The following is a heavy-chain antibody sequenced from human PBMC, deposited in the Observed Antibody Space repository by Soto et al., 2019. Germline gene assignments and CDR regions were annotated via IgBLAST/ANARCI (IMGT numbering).Heavy chain of an antibody. Sequence: QVQLQESGPGLVKPSQTLSLTCTVSGGSISSGDYYWSWIRQPPGKGLEWIGYIYYSGSTYYNPSLKSRVTISVDTSKNQFSLKLSSVTAADTAVYYCARERTGDSSSSDPIGDYYYYYGMDVWGQGTTVTVSS. CDR1: GGSISSGDYY. J-gene: IGHJ6*02. V-gene: IGHV4-30-4*01. CDR2: IYYSGST. D-gene: IGHD6-13*01. CDR3: ARERTGDSSSSDPIGDYYYYYGMDV.